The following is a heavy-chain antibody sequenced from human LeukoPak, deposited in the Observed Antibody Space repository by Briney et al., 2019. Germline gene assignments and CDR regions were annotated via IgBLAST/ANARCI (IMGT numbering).Heavy chain of an antibody. Sequence: SETLSLTCTVSGGSISSSSYYWGWIRQPPGKGLEWIGSIYHSGSTYYNPSLKSRVTISVDTSKNQFSLKLSSATAADTAVYYCARGIDSIAHYIDYWGQGTLVTVSS. CDR2: IYHSGST. CDR3: ARGIDSIAHYIDY. CDR1: GGSISSSSYY. D-gene: IGHD6-6*01. J-gene: IGHJ4*02. V-gene: IGHV4-39*07.